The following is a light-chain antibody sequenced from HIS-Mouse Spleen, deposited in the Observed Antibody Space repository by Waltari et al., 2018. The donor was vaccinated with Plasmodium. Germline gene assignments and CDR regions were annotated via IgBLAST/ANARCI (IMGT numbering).Light chain of an antibody. J-gene: IGKJ2*01. CDR1: QGISSA. CDR2: DAS. V-gene: IGKV1-13*02. CDR3: QQFNSYPHT. Sequence: AIQLTQSPSSMAASVGDRVTITCRASQGISSALAWYQQKPGKAPKLLIYDASSLESGVPSRFSGSGSGTDFTLTISSLQPEDFATYYCQQFNSYPHTFGQRTKLEIK.